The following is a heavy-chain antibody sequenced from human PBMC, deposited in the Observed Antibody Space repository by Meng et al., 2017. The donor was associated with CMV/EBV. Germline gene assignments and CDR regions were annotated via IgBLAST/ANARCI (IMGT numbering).Heavy chain of an antibody. Sequence: QVQLVQSGAEVKKPGSSVTVSCNASGGTFSSYAISWVRQAPGQGLEWMGGIIPIFGTANYAQKFQGRVTITADESTSTAYMELSSLRSEDTAVYYCASPHDYGGQAYFDYWGQGTLVTVSS. J-gene: IGHJ4*02. V-gene: IGHV1-69*12. CDR3: ASPHDYGGQAYFDY. CDR1: GGTFSSYA. D-gene: IGHD4-23*01. CDR2: IIPIFGTA.